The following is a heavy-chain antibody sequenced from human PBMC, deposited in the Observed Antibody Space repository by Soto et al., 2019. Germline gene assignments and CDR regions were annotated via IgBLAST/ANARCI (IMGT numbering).Heavy chain of an antibody. Sequence: KPGGSLRLSCAASGFTFSSYSMNWVRQAPGKGLEWVSSISSSSSYIYYADSVKGRFTISRDNAKNSLYLQMNSLRAEDTAVYYCARDSISLAAAAFDYWGQGTLVTVSS. CDR2: ISSSSSYI. V-gene: IGHV3-21*01. J-gene: IGHJ4*02. CDR3: ARDSISLAAAAFDY. CDR1: GFTFSSYS. D-gene: IGHD6-13*01.